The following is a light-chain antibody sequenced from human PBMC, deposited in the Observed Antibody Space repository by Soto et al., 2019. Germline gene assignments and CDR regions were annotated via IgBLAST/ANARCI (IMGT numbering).Light chain of an antibody. CDR2: ETS. V-gene: IGKV3-11*01. CDR3: QQRNNWRDT. CDR1: QSVSNY. Sequence: EIVLTQSPATLSLSPGERAPLSCRASQSVSNYLSWYQQKPGLAPRLLMHETSRRATGIPARFSGSGSGTDFTLTTSSLEPEDFAVYYCQQRNNWRDTFGQGTRLEIK. J-gene: IGKJ5*01.